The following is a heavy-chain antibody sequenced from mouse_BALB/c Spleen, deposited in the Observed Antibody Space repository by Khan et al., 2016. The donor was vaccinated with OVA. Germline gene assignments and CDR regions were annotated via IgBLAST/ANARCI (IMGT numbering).Heavy chain of an antibody. J-gene: IGHJ3*01. V-gene: IGHV2-9*02. CDR3: AMPYYGSAWFAY. CDR2: LWAGGST. Sequence: QVRLQQSGPGLVAPSQSLSITCTVSGFSLTSYGVHWVRQPPGKGLEWLGVLWAGGSTNYNSALMSRLSISKDNSKNQVFLKMNSLQTDDTAIYYCAMPYYGSAWFAYWGQGTLVTVSA. D-gene: IGHD1-1*01. CDR1: GFSLTSYG.